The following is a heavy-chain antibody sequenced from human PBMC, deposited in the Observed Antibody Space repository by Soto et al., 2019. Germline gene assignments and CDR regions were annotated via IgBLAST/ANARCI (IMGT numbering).Heavy chain of an antibody. D-gene: IGHD3-22*01. Sequence: GESLKISCKGSGYSFAGYWITWVRQKPGKGLERMGRIDPSDSQTYYSPSFRGHVTISVTKSITTVFLQWSSLRASDTAMYYCARQIYDSDTGPNFQYYFDSWGQGTPVTVSS. V-gene: IGHV5-10-1*01. CDR3: ARQIYDSDTGPNFQYYFDS. CDR2: IDPSDSQT. CDR1: GYSFAGYW. J-gene: IGHJ4*02.